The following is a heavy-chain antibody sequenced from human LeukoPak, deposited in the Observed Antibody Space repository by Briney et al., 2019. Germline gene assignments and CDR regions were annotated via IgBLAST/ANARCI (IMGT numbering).Heavy chain of an antibody. D-gene: IGHD1-26*01. CDR1: GYTFTGYY. J-gene: IGHJ5*02. Sequence: GASVKVSCKASGYTFTGYYMHWVRQAPGQGLEWMGWINPNSGGTNYAQKFQGRVTMTRNTSISTAYMELSRLRSDDTAVYYCARGPPLVGATISVRRKYNWFDPWGQGTLVTVSS. V-gene: IGHV1-2*02. CDR3: ARGPPLVGATISVRRKYNWFDP. CDR2: INPNSGGT.